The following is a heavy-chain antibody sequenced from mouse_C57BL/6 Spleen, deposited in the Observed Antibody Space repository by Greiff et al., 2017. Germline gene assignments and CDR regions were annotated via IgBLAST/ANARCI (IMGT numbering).Heavy chain of an antibody. CDR3: NYYAMDY. CDR1: GFTFSSYA. Sequence: EVKLVESGGGLVKPGGSLKLSCAASGFTFSSYAMSWVRQTPEKRLEWVATISDGGSYTYYPDNVKGRFTISRDNAKNNLYLQMSHLKSEDTAMYYCNYYAMDYWGQGTSVTVSS. V-gene: IGHV5-4*03. J-gene: IGHJ4*01. CDR2: ISDGGSYT.